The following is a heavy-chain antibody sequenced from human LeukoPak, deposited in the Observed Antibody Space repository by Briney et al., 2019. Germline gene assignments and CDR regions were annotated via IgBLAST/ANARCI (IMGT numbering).Heavy chain of an antibody. CDR1: GGSISSGGYY. V-gene: IGHV4-31*03. CDR3: AREQLKGEYYFDY. D-gene: IGHD6-13*01. Sequence: ASETLSLTCTVSGGSISSGGYYWSWIRQHPGKGLEGIGYIYYSGSTYYNPSLKSRVTISVDTSKNQFSLKLSSVTAADTAVYYCAREQLKGEYYFDYWGQGTLVTVSS. J-gene: IGHJ4*02. CDR2: IYYSGST.